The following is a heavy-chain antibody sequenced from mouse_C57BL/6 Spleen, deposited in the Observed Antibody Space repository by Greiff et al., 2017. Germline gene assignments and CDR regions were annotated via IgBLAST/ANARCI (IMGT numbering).Heavy chain of an antibody. CDR3: ARVDSTRYSSAMDY. D-gene: IGHD2-5*01. J-gene: IGHJ4*01. CDR2: IYPGSGNT. Sequence: VQLQQSGAELVRPGASVKLSCKASGYTFTDYWINWVKQRPGQGLEWIARIYPGSGNTYYNEKFKGKATLTAEQSSSTAYMQLSSLTSEDSAVYFCARVDSTRYSSAMDYWGQGTPVTVSA. CDR1: GYTFTDYW. V-gene: IGHV1-76*01.